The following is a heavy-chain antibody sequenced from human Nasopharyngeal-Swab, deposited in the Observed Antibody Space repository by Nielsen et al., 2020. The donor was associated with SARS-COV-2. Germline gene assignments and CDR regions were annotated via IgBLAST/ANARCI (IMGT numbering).Heavy chain of an antibody. CDR1: GFTLCNAW. J-gene: IGHJ6*02. CDR3: TTGSDYYGSGSYYKGGSRGYYGMDF. D-gene: IGHD3-10*01. V-gene: IGHV3-15*01. Sequence: GESLKISWAACGFTLCNAWMSWVRTTPGKGLEWVGRIKSKTDGGTTDYAAPVKGRFSISRDDSKNTLYLQMNSLKTEDTAGYYCTTGSDYYGSGSYYKGGSRGYYGMDFWGQGTTVTVSS. CDR2: IKSKTDGGTT.